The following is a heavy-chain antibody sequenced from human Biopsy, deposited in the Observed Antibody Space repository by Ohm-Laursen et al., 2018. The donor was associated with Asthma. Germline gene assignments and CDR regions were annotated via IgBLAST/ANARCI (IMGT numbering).Heavy chain of an antibody. V-gene: IGHV3-7*01. Sequence: SLRLSCAASGFSFSDYYMTWMRQAPGKGLEWVANIKKDGREKYYVDSVKGRFTISRDNAKNSLFLHMNSLRAEDTAVYYCARGGYCTSPTCPWGRYATDVWGQGTTVTVSS. D-gene: IGHD2-2*01. CDR2: IKKDGREK. CDR1: GFSFSDYY. J-gene: IGHJ6*02. CDR3: ARGGYCTSPTCPWGRYATDV.